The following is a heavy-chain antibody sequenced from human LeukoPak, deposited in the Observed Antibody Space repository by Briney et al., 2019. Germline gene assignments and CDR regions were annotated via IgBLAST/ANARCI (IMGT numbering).Heavy chain of an antibody. CDR1: GFTFSGYA. CDR2: ISGSGGST. J-gene: IGHJ4*02. D-gene: IGHD6-13*01. V-gene: IGHV3-23*01. Sequence: PGGSLRLSCAASGFTFSGYAMSWVRQAPGKGLEWVSAISGSGGSTYYADSVKGRFTISRDNSKNTLYLQMNSLRAEDTAVYYCAKVRGAAPKMSYFDYWGQGTLVTVSS. CDR3: AKVRGAAPKMSYFDY.